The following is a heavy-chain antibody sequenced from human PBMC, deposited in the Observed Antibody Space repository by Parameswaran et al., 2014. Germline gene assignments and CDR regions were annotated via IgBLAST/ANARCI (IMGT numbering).Heavy chain of an antibody. Sequence: WVRQAPGQGLEWMGIINPSGGSTSYAQKFQGRVTMTRDMSTSTVYMELSSLRSEDTAVYYCARAGNLEGPRGWFDPWGQGTLVTVSS. J-gene: IGHJ5*02. V-gene: IGHV1-46*01. D-gene: IGHD1-14*01. CDR2: INPSGGST. CDR3: ARAGNLEGPRGWFDP.